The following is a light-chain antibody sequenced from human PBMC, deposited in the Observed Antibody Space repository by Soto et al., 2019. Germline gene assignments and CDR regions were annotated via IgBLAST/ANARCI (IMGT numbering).Light chain of an antibody. CDR1: SSNIGSNY. J-gene: IGLJ3*02. CDR3: AAWDDRLSGGV. CDR2: RNN. V-gene: IGLV1-47*01. Sequence: QSVLTQPPSASGTPGQRVTISCSGSSSNIGSNYVFWYQHLPGTAPKLLIYRNNQRPSGVPDRFSGSKSGTSASLAISGLRSEDEGDYYCAAWDDRLSGGVFGGGTKVTVL.